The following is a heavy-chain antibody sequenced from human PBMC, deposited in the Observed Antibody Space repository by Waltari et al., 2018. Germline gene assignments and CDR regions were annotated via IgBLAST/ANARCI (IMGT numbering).Heavy chain of an antibody. D-gene: IGHD3-9*01. CDR1: VYSFTTYW. CDR3: ARQGYHDWVGVDY. J-gene: IGHJ4*02. V-gene: IGHV5-51*01. Sequence: EVQLVQSGAEVKKPGESLKISCKASVYSFTTYWIGWVRQVPGEGLEWVGITYPGGSDTRYPPSFRGHVTISTDKSIDTAYLQWRSLKASDSAIYYCARQGYHDWVGVDYWGQGTLVTVSS. CDR2: TYPGGSDT.